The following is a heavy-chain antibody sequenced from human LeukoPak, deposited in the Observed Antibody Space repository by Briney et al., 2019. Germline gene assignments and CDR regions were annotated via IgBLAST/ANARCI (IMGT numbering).Heavy chain of an antibody. V-gene: IGHV1-2*06. CDR2: INPSTGGT. Sequence: ASVKVSCKASGYTFTGYYIHWVRQAPGQGLDWMGRINPSTGGTNYAQKFQGRVTMTRDTSISTAYMELSRLRSDDTAVYYCVRAASGAFDIWGQGTMVTVSS. J-gene: IGHJ3*02. CDR1: GYTFTGYY. CDR3: VRAASGAFDI. D-gene: IGHD1-26*01.